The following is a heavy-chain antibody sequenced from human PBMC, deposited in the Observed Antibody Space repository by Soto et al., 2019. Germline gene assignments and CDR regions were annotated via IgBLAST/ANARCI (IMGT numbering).Heavy chain of an antibody. CDR1: GYSISSDSY. V-gene: IGHV4-38-2*01. D-gene: IGHD6-19*01. CDR2: LYXXXTX. CDR3: AKAHGMVVAGSTFDY. Sequence: EPLAPRGPVCGYSISSDSYWGWSRRPPGKGPEWIXSLYXXXTXFXXXSXXXXVTVSVDKSNNQVSLKLRSVTAADTAVYYCAKAHGMVVAGSTFDYWGHGALVTVSS. J-gene: IGHJ4*01.